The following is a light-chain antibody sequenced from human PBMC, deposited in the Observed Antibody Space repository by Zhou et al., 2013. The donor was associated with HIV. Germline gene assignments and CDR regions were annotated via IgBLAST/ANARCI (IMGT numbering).Light chain of an antibody. V-gene: IGKV1-39*01. CDR3: QQTYSSLTWT. J-gene: IGKJ1*01. Sequence: DIQLTQSPSFLSASVGDRVTITCRASQSISTYLNWYQHRPGKAPKLLIYAATSLQSGVPTRFSGVGSGTAFTLTIYSLQPEDFATYYCQQTYSSLTWTFAQGTRVE. CDR2: AAT. CDR1: QSISTY.